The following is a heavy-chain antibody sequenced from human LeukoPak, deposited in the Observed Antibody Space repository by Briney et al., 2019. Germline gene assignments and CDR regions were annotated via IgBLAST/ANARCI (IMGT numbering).Heavy chain of an antibody. Sequence: GGSLRLSCTVSGFTVSSNSMSWARQAPGKGLEWVSFIYSDNTHYSDSVKGRFTISRDNSKNTLYLQMNSLRVEDTAVYYCARRAGAYSHPYDYWGQGTLVTVSS. V-gene: IGHV3-53*01. D-gene: IGHD4/OR15-4a*01. J-gene: IGHJ4*02. CDR3: ARRAGAYSHPYDY. CDR1: GFTVSSNS. CDR2: IYSDNT.